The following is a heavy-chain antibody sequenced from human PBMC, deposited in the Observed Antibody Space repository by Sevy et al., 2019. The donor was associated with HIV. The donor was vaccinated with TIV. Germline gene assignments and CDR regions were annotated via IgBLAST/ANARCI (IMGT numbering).Heavy chain of an antibody. J-gene: IGHJ4*02. CDR1: GGSISSYY. CDR2: VYYSGNT. CDR3: ARDPIAVAPYFDN. V-gene: IGHV4-59*01. Sequence: SETLSLTCSVSGGSISSYYCSWIRHSPGKGLEWIGYVYYSGNTNYNPSLKSRVTISIDTSKNQFSLKLRSVTAADTAVYYCARDPIAVAPYFDNWGQGTLVTVSS. D-gene: IGHD6-19*01.